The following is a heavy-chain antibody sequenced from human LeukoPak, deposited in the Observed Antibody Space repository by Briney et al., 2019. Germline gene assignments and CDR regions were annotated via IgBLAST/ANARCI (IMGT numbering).Heavy chain of an antibody. CDR1: GLTVSSNC. Sequence: GGSLRLSCAASGLTVSSNCMSWVRQAPGKGLEWVSFIYSGGDTYYADSVKGRFTISRDNSKNTFHLQMNSLRAENTAVYYCARRAGDYSHPYDYWGQGTLVTVSS. CDR3: ARRAGDYSHPYDY. J-gene: IGHJ4*02. V-gene: IGHV3-53*01. CDR2: IYSGGDT. D-gene: IGHD3-22*01.